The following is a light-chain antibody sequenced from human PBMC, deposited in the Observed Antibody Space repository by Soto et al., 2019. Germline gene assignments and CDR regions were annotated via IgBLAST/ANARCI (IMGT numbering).Light chain of an antibody. J-gene: IGKJ1*01. Sequence: EIVLTQSPATLSLSPGERATLSCRASQSVSSYLAWYQQKPGQAPRLLIYDASNRATGIPARSSGSGSGTDFSLIISSLEPEDFAIYYCQQRSNWPRTFGQGTKVDIK. CDR3: QQRSNWPRT. CDR1: QSVSSY. V-gene: IGKV3-11*01. CDR2: DAS.